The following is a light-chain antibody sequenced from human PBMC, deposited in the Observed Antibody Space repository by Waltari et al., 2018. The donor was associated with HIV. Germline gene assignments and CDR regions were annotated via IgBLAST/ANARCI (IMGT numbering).Light chain of an antibody. V-gene: IGKV2-28*01. CDR2: MGS. J-gene: IGKJ4*01. CDR1: PCSLNRDGKSY. CDR3: QQYNTVRRT. Sequence: ILMTPSPLSLAVTPGEPASISCTSNPCSLNRDGKSYMAWYQQKPRHSPKVLVYMGSYRATGVPDRISGSESDTEFTLRFTRVEAEDVAVYYCQQYNTVRRTFGGGTKVEI.